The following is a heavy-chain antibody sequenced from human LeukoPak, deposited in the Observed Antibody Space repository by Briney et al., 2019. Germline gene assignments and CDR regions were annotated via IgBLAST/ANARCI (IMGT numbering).Heavy chain of an antibody. D-gene: IGHD2/OR15-2a*01. CDR2: IISKTDGGAT. Sequence: GGSLRLSCAASGFTFSNYAMNWVRQAPGKGLEWVGRIISKTDGGATDYAAPVKGRFTISRDDSKNMLYPQMNSLKTEDTAVYYCTTAAVIFDSWGQGTLVTVSS. J-gene: IGHJ4*02. CDR1: GFTFSNYA. CDR3: TTAAVIFDS. V-gene: IGHV3-15*01.